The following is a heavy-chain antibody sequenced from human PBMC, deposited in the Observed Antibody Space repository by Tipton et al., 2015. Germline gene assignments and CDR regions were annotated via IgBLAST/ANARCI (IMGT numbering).Heavy chain of an antibody. CDR2: IYYSGRT. J-gene: IGHJ6*02. V-gene: IGHV4-61*08. D-gene: IGHD2-15*01. Sequence: TLSLTCTVSGGSISSGGYYWSWIRQHPGKGLEWIGYIYYSGRTNYNPSLKSRVTISLDTSKNQFSLKLSSVTAADTAMYYCARTLSCSGDSCYYYGMDVWGQGTAVTVSS. CDR1: GGSISSGGYY. CDR3: ARTLSCSGDSCYYYGMDV.